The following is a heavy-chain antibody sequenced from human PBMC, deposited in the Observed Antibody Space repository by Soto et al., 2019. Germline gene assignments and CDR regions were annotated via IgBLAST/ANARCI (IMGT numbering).Heavy chain of an antibody. Sequence: GGSLRLSCAASGFTFSSYAMSWVRQAPGKGLEWVSAISGSGGSTYYADSVKGRFTISRDNSKNTLYLQMNSLRAEDTAVYYCAKDILNNWNYGDRFDPWGQGTLVTVSS. CDR2: ISGSGGST. D-gene: IGHD1-7*01. V-gene: IGHV3-23*01. J-gene: IGHJ5*02. CDR3: AKDILNNWNYGDRFDP. CDR1: GFTFSSYA.